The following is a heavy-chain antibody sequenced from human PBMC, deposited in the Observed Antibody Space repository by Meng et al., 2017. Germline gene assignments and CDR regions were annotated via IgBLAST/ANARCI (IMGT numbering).Heavy chain of an antibody. J-gene: IGHJ3*02. V-gene: IGHV4-34*01. CDR2: INHSGST. CDR1: GGSFSGYY. CDR3: AGFRVVPTLGRAFDI. D-gene: IGHD3-3*01. Sequence: SQTLSLTCAVYGGSFSGYYWSWIRQPPGKGLEWIGEINHSGSTNYNPSLESRVTISVDTSKNQFSLKLSSVTAADTAVYYCAGFRVVPTLGRAFDIWGQGTMVTVSS.